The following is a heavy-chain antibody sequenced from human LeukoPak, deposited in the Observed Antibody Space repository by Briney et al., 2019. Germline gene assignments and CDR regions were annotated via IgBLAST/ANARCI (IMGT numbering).Heavy chain of an antibody. CDR1: GFSLRSTA. CDR3: ARVEGRLNYYYYYMDV. Sequence: GGSLRLSCAASGFSLRSTAMSWARQAPGKGLEWVSAIEVGEVGTHYADAVRGRFTISRDNSKNTLYLQMNSLRAEDTAVYYCARVEGRLNYYYYYMDVWGKGTTVTVSS. J-gene: IGHJ6*03. CDR2: IEVGEVGT. V-gene: IGHV3-23*01.